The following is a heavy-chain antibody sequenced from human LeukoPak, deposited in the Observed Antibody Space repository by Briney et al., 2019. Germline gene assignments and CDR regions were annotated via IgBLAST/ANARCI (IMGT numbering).Heavy chain of an antibody. J-gene: IGHJ4*02. CDR2: ISAFNGNT. CDR3: ARGPHTIPTRGDY. Sequence: ASETVSCKASGYTFTSYGISWVQQAPGQGLEWMGWISAFNGNTDYAQRLQGRVTMTTDTSTSTAYMELRSLRSDDTALYYCARGPHTIPTRGDYWGQGTLVTASS. CDR1: GYTFTSYG. V-gene: IGHV1-18*01. D-gene: IGHD2-15*01.